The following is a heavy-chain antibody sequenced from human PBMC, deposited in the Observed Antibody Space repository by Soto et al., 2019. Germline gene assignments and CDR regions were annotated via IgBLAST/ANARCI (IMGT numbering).Heavy chain of an antibody. V-gene: IGHV5-51*01. CDR1: GYSFTSYW. D-gene: IGHD2-2*01. CDR3: ARVGRGYCSSTSCRYYYYYGMDV. CDR2: IYPGDSDT. Sequence: GESLKISCKGSGYSFTSYWIGWVRQMPGKGLEWVGIIYPGDSDTRYSPSFQGQVTISADKSISTAYLQWSSLKASDTAMYYCARVGRGYCSSTSCRYYYYYGMDVWGQGTTVTVSS. J-gene: IGHJ6*02.